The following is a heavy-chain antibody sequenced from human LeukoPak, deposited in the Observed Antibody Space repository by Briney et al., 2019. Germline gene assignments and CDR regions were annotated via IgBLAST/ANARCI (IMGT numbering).Heavy chain of an antibody. J-gene: IGHJ4*02. V-gene: IGHV1-69*06. CDR3: AATIFGVDYYFDY. Sequence: SVKVSCKASGGTFSSYAISWVRQAPGQGLEWMGGIIPIFGTANYAQKFQGRVTITADKSTSTAYMELSSLRSEDTAVYYCAATIFGVDYYFDYWGQGTLVTVSS. CDR2: IIPIFGTA. D-gene: IGHD3-3*01. CDR1: GGTFSSYA.